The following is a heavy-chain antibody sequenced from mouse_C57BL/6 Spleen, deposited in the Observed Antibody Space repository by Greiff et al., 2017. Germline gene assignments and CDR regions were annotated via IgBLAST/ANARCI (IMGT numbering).Heavy chain of an antibody. D-gene: IGHD1-1*01. CDR2: LNPGSGGT. CDR3: ARSQYGSNSPFDY. CDR1: GYAFTNYL. J-gene: IGHJ2*01. Sequence: QVQLQQSGAELVRPGTSVKVSCKASGYAFTNYLIEWVKQRPGQGLEWIGVLNPGSGGTNYNEKFKGKATLTVDKSSSTAYMQLSSLTSEDSAVYFCARSQYGSNSPFDYWGQGTTLTVSS. V-gene: IGHV1-54*01.